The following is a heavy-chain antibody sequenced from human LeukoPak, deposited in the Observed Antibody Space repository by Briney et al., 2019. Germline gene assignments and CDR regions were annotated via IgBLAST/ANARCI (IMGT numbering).Heavy chain of an antibody. CDR1: GYTFTSYG. CDR2: INAYNGNT. CDR3: AREPYCSSTSCYEGTYPDYYYYGMDV. J-gene: IGHJ6*02. Sequence: ASVKVSCKASGYTFTSYGISWVRQAPGQGLEWMGWINAYNGNTNYAQKLQGRVTMTTDTSTSTAYMELRSLRSDDTAVYYCAREPYCSSTSCYEGTYPDYYYYGMDVWGQGTTVTVSS. D-gene: IGHD2-2*01. V-gene: IGHV1-18*01.